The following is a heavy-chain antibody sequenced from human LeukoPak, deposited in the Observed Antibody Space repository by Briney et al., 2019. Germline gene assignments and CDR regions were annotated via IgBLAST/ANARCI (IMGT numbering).Heavy chain of an antibody. D-gene: IGHD7-27*01. J-gene: IGHJ4*02. V-gene: IGHV3-21*01. CDR1: GFTFSIYT. CDR3: ARDLAWGGY. CDR2: ITSSSSSM. Sequence: GGSLRLSCVASGFTFSIYTMSWVRQAPGKGLEWVSSITSSSSSMYSADSVKGRLTISRDNAKNSLYLQMDSLRAEDTAVYYCARDLAWGGYWGQGTLVTVSS.